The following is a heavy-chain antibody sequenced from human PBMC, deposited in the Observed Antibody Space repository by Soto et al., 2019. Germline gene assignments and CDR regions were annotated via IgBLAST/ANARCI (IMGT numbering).Heavy chain of an antibody. CDR3: ARVVKAGDYGDYGMYYFDY. J-gene: IGHJ4*01. D-gene: IGHD4-17*01. CDR1: GYTFTTYG. Sequence: QVQLVQSGAEVKKPGASVKVSCKASGYTFTTYGITWVRQAPGPGLEWMGWISAYSGNTNYAQKLQGRLTVTTDTSTIAAYMDLRSLRSDDTAVYYCARVVKAGDYGDYGMYYFDYWGHGTLVTVSS. CDR2: ISAYSGNT. V-gene: IGHV1-18*04.